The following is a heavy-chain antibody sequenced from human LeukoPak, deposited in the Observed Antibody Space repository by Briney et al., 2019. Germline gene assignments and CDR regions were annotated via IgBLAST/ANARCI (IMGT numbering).Heavy chain of an antibody. J-gene: IGHJ4*02. CDR3: ANSYDYGEPLVDY. D-gene: IGHD4/OR15-4a*01. V-gene: IGHV5-10-1*04. CDR1: GYKLTAYW. Sequence: GESLKISCKGSGYKLTAYWITWVRQMPGKGLEWMGRIDPSDSYVTYRPSFEGQVTFSVDKSISTAYLQWSSLKASDTAMYYCANSYDYGEPLVDYWGQGTLVIVSS. CDR2: IDPSDSYV.